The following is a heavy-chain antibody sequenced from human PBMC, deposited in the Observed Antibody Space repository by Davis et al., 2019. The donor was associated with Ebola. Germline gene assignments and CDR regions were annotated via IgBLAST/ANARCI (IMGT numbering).Heavy chain of an antibody. CDR1: GDSIGSSSYY. Sequence: SETLSLTCTVSGDSIGSSSYYWGWIRQPPGKGLEWIGYMYYSGSTNYNPSLKSRVTISVDTSKNQFSLKLSSVTAADTAVYYCARGYANWFDPWGQGTLVTVSS. D-gene: IGHD5-12*01. J-gene: IGHJ5*02. CDR3: ARGYANWFDP. CDR2: MYYSGST. V-gene: IGHV4-61*05.